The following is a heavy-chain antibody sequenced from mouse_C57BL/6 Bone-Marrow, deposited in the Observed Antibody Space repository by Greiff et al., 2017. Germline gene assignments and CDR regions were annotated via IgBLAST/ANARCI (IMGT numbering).Heavy chain of an antibody. CDR3: ASGYDYDYAMDY. Sequence: EVQLQQSGPELVKPGASVKISCKASGYSFTDYNMNWVKQSNGKSLEWIGVINPNYGTTIYNQKFKGKATLTVDQSSSTAYMQLNSLTSKDSAVYYCASGYDYDYAMDYWGQGTSVTVSS. CDR2: INPNYGTT. D-gene: IGHD2-4*01. V-gene: IGHV1-39*01. CDR1: GYSFTDYN. J-gene: IGHJ4*01.